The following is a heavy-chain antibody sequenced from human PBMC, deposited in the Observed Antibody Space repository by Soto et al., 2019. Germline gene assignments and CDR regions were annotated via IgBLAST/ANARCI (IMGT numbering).Heavy chain of an antibody. D-gene: IGHD2-8*01. CDR3: ARGLYTKGFPFDY. V-gene: IGHV3-7*01. Sequence: GGSLRLSCAASGFSIHSYWMSWVRQAPGKGLDWVANIKQDGSEKYYVDSVKGRFTISRDNTKNSLYLQMNSQRAEDTAVYYCARGLYTKGFPFDYWGQGTLVTVSS. J-gene: IGHJ4*02. CDR1: GFSIHSYW. CDR2: IKQDGSEK.